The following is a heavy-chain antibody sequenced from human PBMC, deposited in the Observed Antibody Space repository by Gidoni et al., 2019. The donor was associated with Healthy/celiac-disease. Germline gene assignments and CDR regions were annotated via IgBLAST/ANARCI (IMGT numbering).Heavy chain of an antibody. Sequence: QLQLQESGPGLVKPSETLSLTCTVSGGSVSSSSYYWGWIRQPPGKGLEWSGSIYYSGSTYYNPSLKSRVTISVDTSKNQFSLKLSSVTAADTAVYYCARDWVPSDAFDIWGQGTMVTVSS. V-gene: IGHV4-39*07. CDR3: ARDWVPSDAFDI. J-gene: IGHJ3*02. D-gene: IGHD3-16*01. CDR2: IYYSGST. CDR1: GGSVSSSSYY.